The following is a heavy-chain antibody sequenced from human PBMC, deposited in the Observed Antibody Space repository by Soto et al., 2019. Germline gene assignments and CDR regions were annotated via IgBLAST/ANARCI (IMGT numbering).Heavy chain of an antibody. Sequence: ASVKVSCKASGYTFTGYYMHWVRQAPGQGLEWMGWINPNSGGTNYAQKFQGWVTMTRDTSISTAYMELSRLRSDDTAVYYCARARDSGKYNWFDPWGQGTLVTVSS. CDR2: INPNSGGT. CDR1: GYTFTGYY. J-gene: IGHJ5*02. CDR3: ARARDSGKYNWFDP. V-gene: IGHV1-2*04. D-gene: IGHD3-10*01.